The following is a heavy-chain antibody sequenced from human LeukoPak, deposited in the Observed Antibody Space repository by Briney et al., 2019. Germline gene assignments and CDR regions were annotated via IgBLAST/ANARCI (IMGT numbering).Heavy chain of an antibody. D-gene: IGHD3-10*01. CDR1: GFSFSSYG. Sequence: GGSLRLSCAASGFSFSSYGMHWVRQAPGKGLEWVAVIWSDGSDKYYTDSVKGRFTISRDNSKNTLYLQMNSMRAEDTAVYYCARDLGYNYGSGSFNWFDPWGQGTLVTVSS. J-gene: IGHJ5*02. CDR2: IWSDGSDK. CDR3: ARDLGYNYGSGSFNWFDP. V-gene: IGHV3-33*01.